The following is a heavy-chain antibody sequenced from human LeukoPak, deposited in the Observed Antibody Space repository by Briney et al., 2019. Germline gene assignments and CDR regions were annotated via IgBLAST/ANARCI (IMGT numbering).Heavy chain of an antibody. CDR1: GFTFISHG. Sequence: GGSLRLSCVATGFTFISHGLHWVRQAPGRGMEWVAAISYDGANKDYADSVKGRFTISRDNSKNTLYLQMNSLRVEETAVYYCARTMARGASWFDPWGQGTLVSVSS. D-gene: IGHD3-10*01. CDR2: ISYDGANK. V-gene: IGHV3-30*03. CDR3: ARTMARGASWFDP. J-gene: IGHJ5*02.